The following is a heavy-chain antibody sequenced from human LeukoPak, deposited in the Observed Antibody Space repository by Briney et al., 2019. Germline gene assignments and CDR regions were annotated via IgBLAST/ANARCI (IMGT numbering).Heavy chain of an antibody. CDR3: ASKHLWSDGFDI. D-gene: IGHD3-10*01. V-gene: IGHV4-34*01. Sequence: SETLSLTCAVYGGPFSGYYWSWIRQPPGKGLEWIGEINHSGSTNYNPSLKSRVTMSVDTSKNQISLKLSSVTAADTAVYYCASKHLWSDGFDIWGQGTMVTVSS. CDR2: INHSGST. J-gene: IGHJ3*02. CDR1: GGPFSGYY.